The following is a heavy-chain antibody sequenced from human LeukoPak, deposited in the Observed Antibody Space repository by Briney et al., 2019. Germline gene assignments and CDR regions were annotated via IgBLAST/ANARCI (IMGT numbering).Heavy chain of an antibody. Sequence: SETLSLTCTVSGDSFSSNNYWTWVRQPPGKGLEGIGEIYRSGATNYNPSLRGRVTVSLDKSKNQFSLRLNSVSAADTAIYYCARNAGYSVLNYWGQGVLVTVSS. CDR2: IYRSGAT. J-gene: IGHJ4*02. D-gene: IGHD3-10*02. V-gene: IGHV4-4*02. CDR1: GDSFSSNNY. CDR3: ARNAGYSVLNY.